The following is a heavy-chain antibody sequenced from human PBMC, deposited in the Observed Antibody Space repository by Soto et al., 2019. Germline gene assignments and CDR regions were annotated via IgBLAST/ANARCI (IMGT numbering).Heavy chain of an antibody. CDR3: ARAGSYRFDY. D-gene: IGHD3-16*02. CDR2: INMDGTTI. V-gene: IGHV3-74*01. CDR1: GFSFSIYW. Sequence: EVQLVESWGALVQPGGSLRLTCTPSGFSFSIYWMHWVRQAPGEGLAWVSRINMDGTTINYADSVKGRFTISRDNAKSTLYLQMNSLRDDDTAVYDCARAGSYRFDYCSLGTLVTVSS. J-gene: IGHJ4*02.